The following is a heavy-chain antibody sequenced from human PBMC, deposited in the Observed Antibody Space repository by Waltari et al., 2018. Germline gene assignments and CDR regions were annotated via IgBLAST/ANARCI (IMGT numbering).Heavy chain of an antibody. D-gene: IGHD6-13*01. Sequence: QVQLQQWGAGLLKPSETLSLTCAVYGGSFSGYYWSWIRQPQGKGLEWIGEINHSGSTNYNPSLKSRVTISVDTSKNQFSLKLSSVTAADTAVYYCAREAIAAALPRLWWFDPWGQGTLVTVSS. CDR3: AREAIAAALPRLWWFDP. J-gene: IGHJ5*02. CDR2: INHSGST. V-gene: IGHV4-34*01. CDR1: GGSFSGYY.